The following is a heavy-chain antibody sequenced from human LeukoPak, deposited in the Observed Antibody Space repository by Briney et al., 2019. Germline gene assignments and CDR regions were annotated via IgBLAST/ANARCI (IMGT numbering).Heavy chain of an antibody. D-gene: IGHD3-10*01. Sequence: ASVKVSCKASGYTFTGYYMHWVRQAPGQGLEWMGWINPNSGGTNYAQKFQGRVTMTRDTSISTAYMELSRLRSDDTAVYYCARGIWFGELPRDDAFDIWGQGTMVTVPS. CDR1: GYTFTGYY. J-gene: IGHJ3*02. CDR3: ARGIWFGELPRDDAFDI. V-gene: IGHV1-2*02. CDR2: INPNSGGT.